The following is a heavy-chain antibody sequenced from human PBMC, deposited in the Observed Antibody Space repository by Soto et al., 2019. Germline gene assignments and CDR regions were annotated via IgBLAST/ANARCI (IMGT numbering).Heavy chain of an antibody. J-gene: IGHJ1*01. D-gene: IGHD3-10*01. CDR2: IYYSGST. Sequence: PSETLSLTCTVSGGSISSYYWSWIRQPPGKGLEWIGYIYYSGSTNYNPSLKSRVTISVDTSKNQFSLKLSSVTAADTAVYYCARQYYHGSGAQNQYFLHWGQGTLVTVSS. CDR3: ARQYYHGSGAQNQYFLH. CDR1: GGSISSYY. V-gene: IGHV4-59*08.